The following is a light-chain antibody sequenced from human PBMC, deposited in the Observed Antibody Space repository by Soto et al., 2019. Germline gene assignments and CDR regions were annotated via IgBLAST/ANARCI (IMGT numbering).Light chain of an antibody. J-gene: IGLJ1*01. Sequence: QSALTQPASVSGSPGQSITISCTGTSSDVGGYNYVSWYQHHPGKAPKLMIYEVSNRPSGVSNRFSGSKSGNTASLTISGLQAEDEADYSCSSYTSSSTLEVFGTGTKVTVL. CDR3: SSYTSSSTLEV. CDR1: SSDVGGYNY. CDR2: EVS. V-gene: IGLV2-14*01.